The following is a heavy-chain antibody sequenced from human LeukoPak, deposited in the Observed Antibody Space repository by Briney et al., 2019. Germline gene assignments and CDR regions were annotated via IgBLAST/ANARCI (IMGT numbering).Heavy chain of an antibody. CDR3: ARGGDDYVWGSYRF. J-gene: IGHJ4*02. CDR1: GGSISRSSYY. CDR2: IYYTGST. D-gene: IGHD3-16*02. Sequence: SETLSLTCSVSGGSISRSSYYWGWLRQPPGKGLEWIGSIYYTGSTYYNPALKSRVTISEDTSKNKFSLKLSSVTAADTAVYYCARGGDDYVWGSYRFWGQGTLVTVSS. V-gene: IGHV4-39*07.